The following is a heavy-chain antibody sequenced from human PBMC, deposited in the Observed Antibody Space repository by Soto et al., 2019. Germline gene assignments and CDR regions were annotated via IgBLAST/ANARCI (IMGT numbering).Heavy chain of an antibody. CDR1: GFTFSSYG. J-gene: IGHJ6*02. V-gene: IGHV3-33*01. CDR2: IWYDGSNK. Sequence: GGSLRLSCAASGFTFSSYGMHWVRQAPGKGLEWVAVIWYDGSNKYYADSVKGRFTISRDNSKNTLYLQMDSLRAEDTAVYYCARDPGTNIAMVTYSYYYYGMDVWGQGTTVTVSS. CDR3: ARDPGTNIAMVTYSYYYYGMDV. D-gene: IGHD5-18*01.